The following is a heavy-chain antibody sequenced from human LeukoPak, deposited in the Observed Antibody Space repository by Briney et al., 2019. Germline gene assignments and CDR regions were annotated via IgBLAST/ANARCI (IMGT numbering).Heavy chain of an antibody. J-gene: IGHJ6*02. CDR1: GGSISSYN. CDR3: AREWASSSKRYYYYYGMDV. D-gene: IGHD6-6*01. Sequence: PSETLSLTCTVSGGSISSYNWSWIRQPPGKGLEWIGYILYSGSTKYNPSLKSRVTISVDTSKNQFSLKLSSVTAADTAVYYCAREWASSSKRYYYYYGMDVWGQGTTVTVSS. V-gene: IGHV4-59*12. CDR2: ILYSGST.